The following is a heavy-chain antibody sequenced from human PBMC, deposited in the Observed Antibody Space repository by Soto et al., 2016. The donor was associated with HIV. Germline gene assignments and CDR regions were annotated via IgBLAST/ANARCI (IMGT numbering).Heavy chain of an antibody. Sequence: QVQLVQSGAEVKKPGASVKVSCKASGHSFTSYHMHWVRQAPGQGLEWMGIFNPSGGGTNYAQKFQGRVTMTSDTSTSTVYMELNSLRSEDTAVYYCARAEEDYYYYMDVWGKGTTVTVSS. CDR1: GHSFTSYH. CDR2: FNPSGGGT. J-gene: IGHJ6*03. CDR3: ARAEEDYYYYMDV. V-gene: IGHV1-46*01.